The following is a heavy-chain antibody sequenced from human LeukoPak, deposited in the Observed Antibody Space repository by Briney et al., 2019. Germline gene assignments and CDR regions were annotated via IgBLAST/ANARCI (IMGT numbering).Heavy chain of an antibody. CDR2: ISSSSSFL. CDR3: ARGGYSYVYGYFGY. J-gene: IGHJ4*02. CDR1: GFTFSSYS. D-gene: IGHD5-18*01. Sequence: PGGSLRLSCAASGFTFSSYSMNWVRQAPGKGLEWVSYISSSSSFLYYAGSVKGRFTISRDNAKNSLYLQVNSLRAEDTAVYYCARGGYSYVYGYFGYWGQGTLVTVSS. V-gene: IGHV3-21*06.